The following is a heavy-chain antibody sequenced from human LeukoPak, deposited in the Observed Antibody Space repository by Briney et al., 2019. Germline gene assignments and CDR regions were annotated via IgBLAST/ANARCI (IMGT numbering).Heavy chain of an antibody. J-gene: IGHJ4*02. CDR3: ARHPSCTTVTHCCFDY. CDR2: IYYSGST. D-gene: IGHD4-11*01. V-gene: IGHV4-39*01. Sequence: SETLSLTCTVSGDSISSDTYQWGWIRQPPGKGLEWIGSIYYSGSTHYNPSLKSRGTISVDSSKTQFSLMLSSVTAADTAVYYCARHPSCTTVTHCCFDYWGREPWPPSPQ. CDR1: GDSISSDTYQ.